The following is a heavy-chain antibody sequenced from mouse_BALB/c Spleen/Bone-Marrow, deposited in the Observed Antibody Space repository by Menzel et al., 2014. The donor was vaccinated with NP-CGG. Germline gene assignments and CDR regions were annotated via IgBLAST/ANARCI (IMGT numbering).Heavy chain of an antibody. CDR2: ISNGGGST. CDR1: GFTFSSYS. V-gene: IGHV5-12-2*01. J-gene: IGHJ4*01. D-gene: IGHD2-14*01. CDR3: TRHGEVRRFYYALDY. Sequence: EVNLVESGGGLVQPGGSLKLSCTASGFTFSSYSMSWVRQTPEKRLEWVAYISNGGGSTYYPDAVKGRFTISRDNARNSLYLQMSSLKSEDTAMYYCTRHGEVRRFYYALDYWGQGTSVTVSS.